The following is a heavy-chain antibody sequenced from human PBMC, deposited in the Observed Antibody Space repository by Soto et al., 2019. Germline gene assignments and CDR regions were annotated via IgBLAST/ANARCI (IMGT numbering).Heavy chain of an antibody. V-gene: IGHV4-39*01. CDR2: IYYSGST. D-gene: IGHD6-19*01. CDR3: ARRVAVAGTGWFDP. CDR1: GGSISSSSYY. Sequence: PSGTMSLTCTVSGGSISSSSYYWGWIRQPPGKGLEWIGSIYYSGSTYYNPSLKSRVTISVDTSKNQFSLTLSSVTAADTAVYYCARRVAVAGTGWFDPWGQGTLVTVSS. J-gene: IGHJ5*02.